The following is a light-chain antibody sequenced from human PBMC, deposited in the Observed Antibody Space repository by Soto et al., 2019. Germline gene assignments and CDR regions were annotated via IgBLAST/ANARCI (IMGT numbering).Light chain of an antibody. Sequence: TQSPSTLSAYLGDRVTFTCRASQSISSWLAWYQHRPGQAPRLLIYQTSIRAAGIPARFSASGSGTDFTLTISDVQPEDFALYYCHQRQSWPRTFGQGTKVDI. CDR2: QTS. J-gene: IGKJ1*01. CDR1: QSISSW. CDR3: HQRQSWPRT. V-gene: IGKV3-11*01.